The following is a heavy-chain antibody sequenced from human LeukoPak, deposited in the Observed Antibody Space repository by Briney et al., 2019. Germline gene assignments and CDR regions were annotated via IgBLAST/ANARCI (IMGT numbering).Heavy chain of an antibody. V-gene: IGHV1-8*01. J-gene: IGHJ6*02. D-gene: IGHD3-16*02. Sequence: ASVKVSCKASGYTFTSYDINWVRQATGQGLEWMGWMNPNSGNTGYAQKFQGRVTMTRNTSISTAYMELSSLRSEDTAVYYCARGLVIMITFGGVIGLRDGMDVWGQGTTVTVSS. CDR3: ARGLVIMITFGGVIGLRDGMDV. CDR1: GYTFTSYD. CDR2: MNPNSGNT.